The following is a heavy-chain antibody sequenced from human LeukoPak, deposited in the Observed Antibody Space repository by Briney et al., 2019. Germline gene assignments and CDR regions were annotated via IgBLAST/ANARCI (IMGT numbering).Heavy chain of an antibody. V-gene: IGHV4-61*01. CDR3: ARSQNYYGSGDY. CDR1: GVSVSNGNYY. D-gene: IGHD3-10*01. Sequence: SETLSLTCTVSGVSVSNGNYYWSWLRQPPGKALEWIGYIYYSGSANYNPSLEGRVTISVDTSKNQFSVKLSSVTAADTAVYYCARSQNYYGSGDYWSQGTLVTVS. J-gene: IGHJ4*02. CDR2: IYYSGSA.